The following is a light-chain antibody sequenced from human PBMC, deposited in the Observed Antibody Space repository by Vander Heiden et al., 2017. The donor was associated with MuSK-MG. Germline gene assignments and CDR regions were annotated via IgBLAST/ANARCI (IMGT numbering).Light chain of an antibody. CDR3: QQRYSTPYT. J-gene: IGKJ2*01. Sequence: DIQMTQSPSSLSASVGDRVTITCRASQSISNYLNWYQQKPGKAPKLLIYEASRLQSGVPSRCSGSGSGTDFTLTISRLQPEDFATYFCQQRYSTPYTFGQGTKMEIK. CDR2: EAS. CDR1: QSISNY. V-gene: IGKV1-39*01.